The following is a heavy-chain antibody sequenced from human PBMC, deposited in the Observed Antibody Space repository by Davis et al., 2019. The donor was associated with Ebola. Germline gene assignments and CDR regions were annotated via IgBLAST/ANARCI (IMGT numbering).Heavy chain of an antibody. CDR1: GGSISSHY. J-gene: IGHJ5*02. D-gene: IGHD2-21*01. CDR2: IYYSGST. CDR3: ARGRGRYLTPPYSLHWFDP. Sequence: SETLSLTCTVSGGSISSHYWSWIRQPPGKGLEWIGYIYYSGSTNYNPSLKSRVTISVDTSKNQFSLKLSSVTAAYTAVYYCARGRGRYLTPPYSLHWFDPWGQGTLVTVSS. V-gene: IGHV4-59*11.